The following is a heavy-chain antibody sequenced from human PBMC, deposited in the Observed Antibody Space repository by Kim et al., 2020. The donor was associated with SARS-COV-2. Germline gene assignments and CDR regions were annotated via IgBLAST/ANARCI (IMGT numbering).Heavy chain of an antibody. V-gene: IGHV3-72*01. CDR1: GFTLSDYF. Sequence: GGSLRLSCAASGFTLSDYFMDWVRPVPGKGLEWIGRSRHRPRNYTTEYAASVQGRFTVSRDDSKTSLHLLMTSLGTEDTAVYYCVRGHKSFDLWGQGTLVTVSS. CDR3: VRGHKSFDL. J-gene: IGHJ5*02. CDR2: SRHRPRNYTT.